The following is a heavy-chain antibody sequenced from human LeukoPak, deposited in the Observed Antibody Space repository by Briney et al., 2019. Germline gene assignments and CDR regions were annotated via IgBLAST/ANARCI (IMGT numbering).Heavy chain of an antibody. Sequence: PSETLSLTCTVSGGSISSSSYYWGWIRQPPGKGLEWIRSIYYSGSTYYNPSLKSRVTISVDTSKNQFSLKLSSVTAADTAVYYCARPGYYYDSSGYHYRDYWGQGTLVTVSS. CDR2: IYYSGST. CDR1: GGSISSSSYY. D-gene: IGHD3-22*01. V-gene: IGHV4-39*01. CDR3: ARPGYYYDSSGYHYRDY. J-gene: IGHJ4*02.